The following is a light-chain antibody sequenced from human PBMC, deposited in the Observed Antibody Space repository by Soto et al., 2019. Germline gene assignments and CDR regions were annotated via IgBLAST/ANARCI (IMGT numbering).Light chain of an antibody. Sequence: EVVLTQSPVTLSLSPGERATLSCRASQRVSSSYLAWYQQKPGQAPRLLIYGASSRATGIPDRFSGSGSGTDFTLTISRQEPEDFAVYYCQQYDTSIWAYTFGQGTKLEIK. J-gene: IGKJ2*01. CDR1: QRVSSSY. CDR2: GAS. CDR3: QQYDTSIWAYT. V-gene: IGKV3-20*01.